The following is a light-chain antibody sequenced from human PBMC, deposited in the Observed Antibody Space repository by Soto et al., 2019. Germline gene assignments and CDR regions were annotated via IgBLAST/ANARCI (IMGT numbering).Light chain of an antibody. V-gene: IGKV3-11*01. CDR1: QSVSSY. CDR3: QQYGSSPIT. J-gene: IGKJ5*01. Sequence: VVLTQSPATLSFSPGERATLSCRASQSVSSYLAWYQQKPGQAPRLLIYDASNRATGIPARFSGSGSGTDFTLTISSLEPEDFAVYYCQQYGSSPITFGQGTRLEIK. CDR2: DAS.